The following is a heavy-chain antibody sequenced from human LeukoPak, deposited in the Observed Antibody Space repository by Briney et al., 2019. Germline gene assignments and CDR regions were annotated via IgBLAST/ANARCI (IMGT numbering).Heavy chain of an antibody. CDR1: GYTFTSYG. V-gene: IGHV1-18*01. J-gene: IGHJ4*02. Sequence: ASVKASCKASGYTFTSYGISWVRQAPGQGLEWMGWTSAYNGNTNYAQKLQGRVTMTTDTSTSTAYMELRSLRSDDAAVYYCARDGVDYDILTSYYYFDYWGQGTLVTVSS. CDR2: TSAYNGNT. CDR3: ARDGVDYDILTSYYYFDY. D-gene: IGHD3-9*01.